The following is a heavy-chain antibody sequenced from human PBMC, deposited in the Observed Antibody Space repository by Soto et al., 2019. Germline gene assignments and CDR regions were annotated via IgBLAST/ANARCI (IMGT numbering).Heavy chain of an antibody. Sequence: GSLRLSCEASGFSFSGYGMHWVRQAPGKGLEWVAVIWYDASKQFYAGSVEGRFTISRDNSKATLYLQMNSLRAEDTAVYYCAAWAEGATEVHWGQGTLVTVSS. V-gene: IGHV3-33*01. CDR3: AAWAEGATEVH. CDR1: GFSFSGYG. D-gene: IGHD2-15*01. CDR2: IWYDASKQ. J-gene: IGHJ4*02.